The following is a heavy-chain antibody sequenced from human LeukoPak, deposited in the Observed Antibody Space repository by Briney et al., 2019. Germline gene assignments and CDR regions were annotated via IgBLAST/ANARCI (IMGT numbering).Heavy chain of an antibody. V-gene: IGHV3-21*01. Sequence: GGSLRLSCAASGFTFTTYSMNWVRQTPGKGLEWVSSISSSGSYIYYAESVKDRFTISRDNAKNSLYLQMNSLRAEDTALYYCARSDYFDYWGQGTLVTVSP. J-gene: IGHJ4*02. CDR1: GFTFTTYS. CDR2: ISSSGSYI. CDR3: ARSDYFDY.